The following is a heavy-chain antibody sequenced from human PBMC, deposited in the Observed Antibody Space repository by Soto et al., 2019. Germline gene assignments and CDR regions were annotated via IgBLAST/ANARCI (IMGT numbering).Heavy chain of an antibody. Sequence: GASVKVSCKASGYTFTSYAMHWVRQAPGQRLEWMGWINAGNGNTKYSQKFQGRVTITRDTSASTAYMELSSLRSEDTAVYYCAGRWGVVAARGDYYYGMDVWGQGTTVTVSS. CDR1: GYTFTSYA. J-gene: IGHJ6*02. D-gene: IGHD2-15*01. CDR3: AGRWGVVAARGDYYYGMDV. CDR2: INAGNGNT. V-gene: IGHV1-3*01.